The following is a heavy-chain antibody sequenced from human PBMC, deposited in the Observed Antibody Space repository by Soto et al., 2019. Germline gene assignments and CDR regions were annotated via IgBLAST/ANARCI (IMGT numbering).Heavy chain of an antibody. Sequence: PSETLSLTCTVSGGSVSSGSYYWSWIRQPPGKGLEWIGYIYYSGSTNYNPSLKSRVTISVDTSKNQFSLKLSSVTAADTAVYYCARVFFVAGSYYFDYWGQGTLVTVSS. J-gene: IGHJ4*02. D-gene: IGHD1-26*01. CDR2: IYYSGST. CDR3: ARVFFVAGSYYFDY. V-gene: IGHV4-61*01. CDR1: GGSVSSGSYY.